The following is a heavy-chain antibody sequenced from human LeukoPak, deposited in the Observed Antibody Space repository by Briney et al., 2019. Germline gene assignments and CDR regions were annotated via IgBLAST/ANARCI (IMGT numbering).Heavy chain of an antibody. Sequence: SETLSLTCTVSGDSITSYYWSWIRQPPGKGLEWIGEIYQSGRTNYDPSLKSRVTISVDESKSQFSLELRSVTAADTAIYYCARVGLLLPYYYNMDVWGQGTRVTVSS. CDR2: IYQSGRT. J-gene: IGHJ6*02. D-gene: IGHD3-22*01. CDR1: GDSITSYY. V-gene: IGHV4-59*12. CDR3: ARVGLLLPYYYNMDV.